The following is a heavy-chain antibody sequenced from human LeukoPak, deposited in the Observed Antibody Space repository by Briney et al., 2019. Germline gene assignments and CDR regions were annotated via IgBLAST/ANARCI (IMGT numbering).Heavy chain of an antibody. J-gene: IGHJ3*02. CDR1: GFTFSSYA. Sequence: GRSLRLSCAASGFTFSSYAMHWVRQAPGKGLEWVAVISYDGSNKYYADSVKGRFTISRDNSKNTLYLQMNSLRAEDTAVYYCAKDLGKRAFDIWGQGTMVTVSS. CDR2: ISYDGSNK. CDR3: AKDLGKRAFDI. V-gene: IGHV3-30-3*01.